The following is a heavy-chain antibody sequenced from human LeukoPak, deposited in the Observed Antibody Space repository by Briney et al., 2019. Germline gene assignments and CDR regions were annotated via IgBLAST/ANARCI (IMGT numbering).Heavy chain of an antibody. CDR2: ISWNSGSI. J-gene: IGHJ4*02. Sequence: GGSLRLSCAASGFTFSSYSMNWVRQAPGKGLEWVSGISWNSGSIGYADSVKGRFTISRDNAKNSLYLQMNSLRAEDTALYYCAKDIKAYDSSGFYFDYWGQGTLVTVSS. V-gene: IGHV3-9*01. CDR1: GFTFSSYS. D-gene: IGHD3-22*01. CDR3: AKDIKAYDSSGFYFDY.